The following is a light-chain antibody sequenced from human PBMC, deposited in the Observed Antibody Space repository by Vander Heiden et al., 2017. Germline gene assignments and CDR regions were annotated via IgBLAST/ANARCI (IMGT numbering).Light chain of an antibody. CDR3: QHYNSYFLT. CDR2: KAS. CDR1: HSISSS. V-gene: IGKV1-5*03. J-gene: IGKJ3*01. Sequence: IQMNQSPPTLSAAVGDRVTITCRASHSISSSLAWYQQKPGKAPKLLIYKASSLEGGVPSRFSGSGSGTEFTLTISGLQPDDFATYYCQHYNSYFLTFGPGTKVGIK.